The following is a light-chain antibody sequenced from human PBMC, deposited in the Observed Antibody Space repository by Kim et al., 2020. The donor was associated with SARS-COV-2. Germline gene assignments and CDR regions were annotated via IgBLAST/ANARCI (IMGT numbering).Light chain of an antibody. V-gene: IGLV3-9*01. Sequence: SYELTQPLSVSVARGQTARITCGGNNIGSKNEHWYQQKPGQAPVLVIYRDSNRSSGIPERFSGSNSGNTATLTISRAQAGDEADYYCQVWDSSTAVFGGGTQLTVL. CDR1: NIGSKN. CDR3: QVWDSSTAV. J-gene: IGLJ3*02. CDR2: RDS.